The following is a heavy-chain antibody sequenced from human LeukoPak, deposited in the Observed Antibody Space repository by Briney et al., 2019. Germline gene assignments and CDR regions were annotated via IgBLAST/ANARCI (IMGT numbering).Heavy chain of an antibody. CDR2: ITWNSEKI. D-gene: IGHD6-19*01. V-gene: IGHV3-9*01. CDR1: GFTFDDFA. J-gene: IGHJ6*02. CDR3: ARERIAVAGGIYYYYYGMDV. Sequence: GGSLRLSCETSGFTFDDFAMHWVRQGPGKGLEWVSSITWNSEKIDYADSVKGRFTISRDNAKNSLYLQMNSLRAEDTAVYYCARERIAVAGGIYYYYYGMDVWGQGTTVTVSS.